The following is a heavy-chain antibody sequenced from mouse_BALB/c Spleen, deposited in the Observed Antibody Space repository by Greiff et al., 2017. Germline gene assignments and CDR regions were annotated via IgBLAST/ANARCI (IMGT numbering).Heavy chain of an antibody. CDR1: GFTFSSYT. CDR2: ISNGGGST. CDR3: ARHEKKVDWFAY. V-gene: IGHV5-12-2*01. J-gene: IGHJ3*01. Sequence: EVHLVESGGGLVQPGGSLKLSCAASGFTFSSYTMSWVRQTPEKRLEWVAYISNGGGSTYYPDTVKGRFTISRDNAKNTLYLQMSSLKSEDTAMYYCARHEKKVDWFAYWGQGTLVTVSA.